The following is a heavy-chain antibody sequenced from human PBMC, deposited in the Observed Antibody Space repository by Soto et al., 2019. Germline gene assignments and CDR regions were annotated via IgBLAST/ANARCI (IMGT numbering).Heavy chain of an antibody. D-gene: IGHD3-3*01. CDR2: IIPIFGTA. CDR3: AREFRDFWRDAAWGYYYYKDF. Sequence: SVKVSCKASGGTFSSYAISWVRQAPGQGLEWMGGIIPIFGTANYAQKFQGRVTITADESTSTAYMELSSLRSEDTAVYYCAREFRDFWRDAAWGYYYYKDFWGKGTTVTVAS. CDR1: GGTFSSYA. J-gene: IGHJ6*03. V-gene: IGHV1-69*13.